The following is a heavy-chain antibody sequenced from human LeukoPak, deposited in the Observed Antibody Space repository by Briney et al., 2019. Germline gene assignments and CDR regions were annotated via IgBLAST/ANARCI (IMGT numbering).Heavy chain of an antibody. V-gene: IGHV4-4*07. CDR2: IYSSGSI. CDR3: AREGRYGDYEGY. D-gene: IGHD4-17*01. J-gene: IGHJ4*02. Sequence: SETLSLTCTVSGGSLSSYYWSWIRQPAGKGLEWIGRIYSSGSINYNPSLKSRVTMSVDTSKNQFSLNLSSVTVADTAVYYCAREGRYGDYEGYWGQGTLVTVSS. CDR1: GGSLSSYY.